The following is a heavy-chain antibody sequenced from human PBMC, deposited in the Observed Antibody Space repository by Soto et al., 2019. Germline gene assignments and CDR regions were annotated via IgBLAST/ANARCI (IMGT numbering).Heavy chain of an antibody. Sequence: QVQLQESGPGLVKPSETLSLTCTVSGGSISSYYWSWIRQPPGKGLEWIGYIYYSGSTNYNPSLKSRVTISVDTSKNQFSLKLSSVTAADTAVYYCARPEGSGSYYGMDVWGQGTTVTVSS. V-gene: IGHV4-59*08. CDR3: ARPEGSGSYYGMDV. CDR2: IYYSGST. D-gene: IGHD3-10*01. J-gene: IGHJ6*02. CDR1: GGSISSYY.